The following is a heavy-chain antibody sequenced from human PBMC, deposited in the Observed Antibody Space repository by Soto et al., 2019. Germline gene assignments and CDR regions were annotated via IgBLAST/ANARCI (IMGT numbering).Heavy chain of an antibody. CDR2: ISAYNGNT. J-gene: IGHJ6*02. CDR3: ARIYCSSTSCYAKYYYYYGMDV. D-gene: IGHD2-2*01. V-gene: IGHV1-18*01. Sequence: GASVKVSCKASGYTFTSYGISWVRQAPGQGLEWMGWISAYNGNTNYAQKLQGRVTMTTDTSTSTAYMELRSLRSDDTAVYYCARIYCSSTSCYAKYYYYYGMDVWGQGTTVTVSS. CDR1: GYTFTSYG.